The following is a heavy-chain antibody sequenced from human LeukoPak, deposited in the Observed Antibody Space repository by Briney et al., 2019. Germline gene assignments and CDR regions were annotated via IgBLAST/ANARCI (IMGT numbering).Heavy chain of an antibody. CDR1: GYTFTNYA. Sequence: ASVKVSCKASGYTFTNYAVNWVRQAPGQGLEWMGWISTNTGNPTYAQGFTGRFVFSMDTSVSTAYLEISSLKAEDTAVYYCARDFRVIVFDFWGQGTMVTVSS. D-gene: IGHD3-22*01. CDR2: ISTNTGNP. V-gene: IGHV7-4-1*02. CDR3: ARDFRVIVFDF. J-gene: IGHJ3*01.